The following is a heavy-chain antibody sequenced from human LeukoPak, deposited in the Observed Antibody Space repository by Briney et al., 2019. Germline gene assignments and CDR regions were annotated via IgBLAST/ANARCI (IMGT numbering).Heavy chain of an antibody. CDR3: AREKSSSSAFDI. CDR2: ISSSSSYI. V-gene: IGHV3-21*01. J-gene: IGHJ3*02. D-gene: IGHD6-6*01. CDR1: GFTFSSYS. Sequence: GGSLRLSCAASGFTFSSYSMNWVRQAPGKGLEWVSSISSSSSYIYYADSVKGRFTISRDNAKNSLYLQMNSLRAEDTAVYYCAREKSSSSAFDIWGQGTMVTVSS.